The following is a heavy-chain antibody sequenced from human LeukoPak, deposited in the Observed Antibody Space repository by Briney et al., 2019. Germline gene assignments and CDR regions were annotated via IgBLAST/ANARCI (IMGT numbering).Heavy chain of an antibody. CDR3: AREALGGGDY. J-gene: IGHJ4*02. V-gene: IGHV4-4*07. Sequence: NPSETLSLTCSVSGGSISSYYWSWIRQPAGKGLEWIGRIYTSGSTNYSPSLKSRVTMSIDTSKNQFSLKLSSVTAADTAVYYCAREALGGGDYWGQGTLVTVSS. D-gene: IGHD2-15*01. CDR1: GGSISSYY. CDR2: IYTSGST.